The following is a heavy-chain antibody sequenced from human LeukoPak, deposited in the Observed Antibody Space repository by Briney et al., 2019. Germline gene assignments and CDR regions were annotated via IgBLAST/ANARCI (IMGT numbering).Heavy chain of an antibody. CDR3: ARPRAVAGTLSWWYFDL. CDR2: IIPILGTA. J-gene: IGHJ2*01. D-gene: IGHD6-19*01. V-gene: IGHV1-69*13. Sequence: ASVKVSCKASGGTFSSYAISWVRQAPGQGLEWMGGIIPILGTANYAQKFQGRVTITADESTSTAYMELSSLRSEDTAVYYCARPRAVAGTLSWWYFDLWGRGTLVTVSS. CDR1: GGTFSSYA.